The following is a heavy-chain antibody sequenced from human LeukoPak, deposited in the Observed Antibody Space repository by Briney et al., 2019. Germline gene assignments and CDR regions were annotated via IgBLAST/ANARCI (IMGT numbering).Heavy chain of an antibody. CDR2: ITAFNGNT. J-gene: IGHJ4*02. D-gene: IGHD3-22*01. CDR3: ARGFPSRRNYDSSGYYSYYFDY. CDR1: GFALHNYN. V-gene: IGHV1-18*01. Sequence: VASVKVSCKASGFALHNYNIVWLRQAPGQGLEWVGWITAFNGNTNYAQKVQGRVTMTTDTSTSTAYMELRSLRSDDTAVYYCARGFPSRRNYDSSGYYSYYFDYWGQGTLVTVSS.